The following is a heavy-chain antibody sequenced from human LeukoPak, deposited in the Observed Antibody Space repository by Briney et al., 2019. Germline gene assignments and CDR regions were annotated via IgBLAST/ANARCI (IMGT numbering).Heavy chain of an antibody. CDR3: ARDLTELNDFDY. CDR1: GGSISSGSYY. Sequence: PSQTLSLTCTVSGGSISSGSYYWSWIRQPPGKGLEWIGSIYYSGSTYYNPSLKSRVTISVDTSKNQFSLKLSSVTAADTAVYYCARDLTELNDFDYWGQGTLVTVSS. D-gene: IGHD3-9*01. J-gene: IGHJ4*02. V-gene: IGHV4-39*07. CDR2: IYYSGST.